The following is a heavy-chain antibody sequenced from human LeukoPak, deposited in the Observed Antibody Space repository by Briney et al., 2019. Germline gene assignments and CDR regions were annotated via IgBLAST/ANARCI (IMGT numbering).Heavy chain of an antibody. D-gene: IGHD2-8*01. V-gene: IGHV3-21*01. CDR1: GFTFSSYS. J-gene: IGHJ6*03. CDR2: ISSSSSYI. CDR3: ARAGMLDGYYYYMDV. Sequence: WGSLTLSCAASGFTFSSYSMNWVRQAPGKGLEWVSSISSSSSYIYYADSVMGRFTISRENAKNSLYLQMNSPRAEDTAVYYCARAGMLDGYYYYMDVWGKGTTVTVS.